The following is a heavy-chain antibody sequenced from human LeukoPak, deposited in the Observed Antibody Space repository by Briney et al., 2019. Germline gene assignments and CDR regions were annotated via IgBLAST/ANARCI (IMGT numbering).Heavy chain of an antibody. CDR3: AKGLIGLTDY. CDR2: MSYDGTNE. V-gene: IGHV3-30-3*01. J-gene: IGHJ4*02. CDR1: GFPFSTYV. Sequence: PGGSLRLSCTASGFPFSTYVTHWVRQAPGKGLEWVAVMSYDGTNENYLDSVKGRFTISRDNSKNTLYLQMNSLRAEDTAVYYCAKGLIGLTDYWGQGTLVTVSS. D-gene: IGHD2-8*01.